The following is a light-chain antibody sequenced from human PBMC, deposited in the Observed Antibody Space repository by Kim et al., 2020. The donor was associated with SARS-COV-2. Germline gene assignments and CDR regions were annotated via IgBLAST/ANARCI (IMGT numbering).Light chain of an antibody. Sequence: SYELTQPPSVSVAPGKTASITCGGNNIGSKSVHWYQQKPGQAPVVVIYYDSDRPSGIPERFSGSKSGNTATLTISRVEAGDEADYYCQVWDRSSDHRLFGGGTQLTV. CDR3: QVWDRSSDHRL. CDR2: YDS. J-gene: IGLJ2*01. CDR1: NIGSKS. V-gene: IGLV3-21*04.